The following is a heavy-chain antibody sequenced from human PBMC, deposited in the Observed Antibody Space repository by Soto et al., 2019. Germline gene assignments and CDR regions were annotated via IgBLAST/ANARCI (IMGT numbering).Heavy chain of an antibody. V-gene: IGHV1-2*02. CDR1: GYTFTGYY. Sequence: ASVKVSCKASGYTFTGYYVHWVRQAPGQGLEWMGWINPNSGGTNYAQKFQGRVTMTRDTSISTAYMELSRLRSDDTAVYYCARSNTATWGATWYYGMDVWGQGTTVTVSS. J-gene: IGHJ6*02. CDR3: ARSNTATWGATWYYGMDV. CDR2: INPNSGGT. D-gene: IGHD1-26*01.